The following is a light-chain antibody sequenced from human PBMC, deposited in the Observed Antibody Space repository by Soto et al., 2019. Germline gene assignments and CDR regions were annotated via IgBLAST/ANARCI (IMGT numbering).Light chain of an antibody. CDR3: SAYTSSSTPLYV. J-gene: IGLJ1*01. CDR1: SSDVGGYNY. CDR2: EVS. Sequence: QSALPQPASVSGSPGHSITISCTGTSSDVGGYNYVSWYQQHPGKAPKLMISEVSNRPSGVSNRFSGSKSGNTASLTISGLQAEDEADYYCSAYTSSSTPLYVFGTGTKLTVL. V-gene: IGLV2-14*01.